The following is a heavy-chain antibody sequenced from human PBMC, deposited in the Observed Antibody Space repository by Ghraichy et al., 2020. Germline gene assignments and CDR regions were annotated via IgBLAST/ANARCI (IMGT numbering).Heavy chain of an antibody. D-gene: IGHD5-12*01. J-gene: IGHJ6*02. CDR3: ARWSRGYDWNGLEKYYYGMDV. CDR1: GGSISSYY. CDR2: IYYSGST. Sequence: SETLSLTCTVSGGSISSYYWSWIRQPPGKGLEWIGYIYYSGSTNYNPSLKSRVTISVDTSKNQFSLKLSSVTAADTAVYYCARWSRGYDWNGLEKYYYGMDVWGQGTTVTVSS. V-gene: IGHV4-59*01.